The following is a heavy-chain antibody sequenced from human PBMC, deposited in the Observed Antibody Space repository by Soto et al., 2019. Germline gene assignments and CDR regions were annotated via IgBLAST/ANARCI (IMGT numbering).Heavy chain of an antibody. V-gene: IGHV4-59*01. Sequence: QVQLQESGPGLVKPSETLSLTCTVSGGSISSYYWSWIRQPPGKGLEWIGYIYYSGSTNYNPSLTSRVTTSVDTSKNRFSLKLSSVTAADTAVYYCARPHGGSSGWDNWFDPWGQGTLVTVSS. D-gene: IGHD6-25*01. CDR2: IYYSGST. CDR1: GGSISSYY. J-gene: IGHJ5*02. CDR3: ARPHGGSSGWDNWFDP.